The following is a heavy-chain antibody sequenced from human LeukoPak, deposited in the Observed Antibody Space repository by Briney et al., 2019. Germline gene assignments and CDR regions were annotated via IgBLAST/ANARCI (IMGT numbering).Heavy chain of an antibody. Sequence: GGSLRLSCAASGFTFSNFGMTWVRQAPGKGLEWVSGINWNGDSTGYEDSVKGRFTISRDNAKNSLYLQMNSLRAEDTAVYYCARTGYSSSWYYYYYYMDVWGKGTTVTVSS. CDR3: ARTGYSSSWYYYYYYMDV. D-gene: IGHD6-13*01. CDR1: GFTFSNFG. CDR2: INWNGDST. V-gene: IGHV3-20*04. J-gene: IGHJ6*03.